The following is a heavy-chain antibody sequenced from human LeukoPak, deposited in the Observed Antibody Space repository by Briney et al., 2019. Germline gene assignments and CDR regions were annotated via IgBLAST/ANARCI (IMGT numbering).Heavy chain of an antibody. V-gene: IGHV4-39*01. CDR3: ARSPIRNILTGYYDY. CDR1: GGSISSSSYY. Sequence: SETLSLTCTVSGGSISSSSYYWGWIRQPPGKGLEWIGSIYYSGSTYYNPSLKSRVTISVDTSKNQFSLKLSSVTAADTAVYYCARSPIRNILTGYYDYWGQGTLVTVSS. D-gene: IGHD3-9*01. J-gene: IGHJ4*02. CDR2: IYYSGST.